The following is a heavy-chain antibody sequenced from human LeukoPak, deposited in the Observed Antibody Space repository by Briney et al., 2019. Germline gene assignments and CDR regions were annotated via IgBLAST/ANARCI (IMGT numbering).Heavy chain of an antibody. CDR3: AKAATYFYGSVTYDWFES. CDR1: GFNFNNYW. J-gene: IGHJ5*01. V-gene: IGHV3-74*01. D-gene: IGHD3-10*01. Sequence: GGSLRLSCAASGFNFNNYWMSWVRQIPGKGLMWVSRIESNGLTLYADSVRDRFTISRDNGKNTIYLQMNSLRVDDTAIYYCAKAATYFYGSVTYDWFESWGQGTLVTVSS. CDR2: IESNGLT.